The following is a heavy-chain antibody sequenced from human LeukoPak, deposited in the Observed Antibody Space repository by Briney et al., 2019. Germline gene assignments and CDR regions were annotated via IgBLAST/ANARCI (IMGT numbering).Heavy chain of an antibody. CDR1: GFTFSSYS. V-gene: IGHV3-21*06. D-gene: IGHD4-17*01. Sequence: GGSLRLSCAASGFTFSSYSMNWVRQAPGKGLEWVSSISSSSSYIYYADSVKGRFTISRDNAKSSLSLEMNSLRAEDTAVYYCARGRSIRDYFDYWGQGTLVTVSS. J-gene: IGHJ4*02. CDR3: ARGRSIRDYFDY. CDR2: ISSSSSYI.